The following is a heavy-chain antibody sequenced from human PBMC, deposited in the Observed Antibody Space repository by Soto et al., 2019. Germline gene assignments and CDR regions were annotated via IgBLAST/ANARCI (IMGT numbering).Heavy chain of an antibody. V-gene: IGHV4-59*01. CDR2: MYTTGST. CDR3: ARYLWGYCSVNCCPLDV. Sequence: QVRLQASGPGLVKPSETLSLTCTVSGGSMSRYYWSWIRQPPGKGLECIGYMYTTGSTIYNPSLERQVTMSVDTSTNQFSLHLSSVTAAASAVYYCARYLWGYCSVNCCPLDVCAQVATVSVS. CDR1: GGSMSRYY. D-gene: IGHD2-21*02. J-gene: IGHJ6*02.